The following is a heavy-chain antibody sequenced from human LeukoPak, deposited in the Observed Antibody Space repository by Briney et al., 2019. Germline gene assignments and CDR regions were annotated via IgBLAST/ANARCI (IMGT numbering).Heavy chain of an antibody. CDR1: GFTFSNYA. Sequence: GGSLRLSCAASGFTFSNYAMHWVRQAPGKGLEWVAVISYDGSTKYYADSVKGRFTISRDNSKNTLYLQMNSLRAEDTAVYYCAKGSYSSSWDILNYYYGMDVWGQGTTVTVSS. CDR3: AKGSYSSSWDILNYYYGMDV. D-gene: IGHD6-13*01. J-gene: IGHJ6*02. CDR2: ISYDGSTK. V-gene: IGHV3-30*18.